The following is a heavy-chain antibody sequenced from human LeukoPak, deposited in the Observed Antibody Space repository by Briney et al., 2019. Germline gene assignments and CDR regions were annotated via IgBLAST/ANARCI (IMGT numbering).Heavy chain of an antibody. Sequence: PSETLSLTCTVSGGSISSSSYYWGWIRQPPGKGLEWIGSIFYSGNTYHNASLKSRVTISVDTSKNHFSLKLSSVTSADTAVYYCARRSSGGGLFDYWGQGTLVTVSS. CDR3: ARRSSGGGLFDY. D-gene: IGHD6-19*01. CDR2: IFYSGNT. V-gene: IGHV4-39*02. J-gene: IGHJ4*02. CDR1: GGSISSSSYY.